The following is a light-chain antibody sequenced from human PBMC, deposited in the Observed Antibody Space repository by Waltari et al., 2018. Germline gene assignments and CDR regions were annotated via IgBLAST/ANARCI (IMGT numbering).Light chain of an antibody. CDR2: DAS. J-gene: IGKJ2*01. V-gene: IGKV3-11*01. Sequence: EIGLTQSPATLSLSPGERPTLSCRASQSVSSYLAWYQQKPGQAPRLLIDDASNRATGIPARFSGSGSGTDFTLTISSLEPEDFAVYYCQQRSNWPPTFGQGTKLEIK. CDR1: QSVSSY. CDR3: QQRSNWPPT.